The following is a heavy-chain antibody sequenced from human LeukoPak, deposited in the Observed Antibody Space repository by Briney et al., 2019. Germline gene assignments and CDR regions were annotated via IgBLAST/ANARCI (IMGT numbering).Heavy chain of an antibody. CDR2: ISSSDSYR. V-gene: IGHV3-21*01. CDR1: GFTFSTYS. J-gene: IGHJ4*02. CDR3: AKEQWLDSYFDY. D-gene: IGHD6-19*01. Sequence: GGSLRLSCAASGFTFSTYSMNWVRQAPGKGLEWVSSISSSDSYRYYADSVKGRFTISRDNAKNSLYLQMNSPRADDTAVYYCAKEQWLDSYFDYWGQGTLVTVSS.